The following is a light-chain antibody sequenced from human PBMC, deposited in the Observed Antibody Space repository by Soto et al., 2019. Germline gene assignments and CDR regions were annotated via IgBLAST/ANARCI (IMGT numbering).Light chain of an antibody. CDR2: GAS. CDR1: QGVSRTY. Sequence: EILLTQSPCTLSLSAGERATLSCRASQGVSRTYLAWYQQKRGQAPRLLIFGASIRATDIPERFSGSGSGTDFTLTICRLEPEDVAVYYCQQYGSSSWTFGQGTKVDIK. V-gene: IGKV3-20*01. J-gene: IGKJ1*01. CDR3: QQYGSSSWT.